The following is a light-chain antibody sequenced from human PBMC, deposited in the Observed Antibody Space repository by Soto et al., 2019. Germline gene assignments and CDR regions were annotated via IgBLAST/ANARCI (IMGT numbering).Light chain of an antibody. CDR1: QSVSSY. CDR3: QQRSNWPIT. Sequence: EIVLPQSPATLSLSPGERATLSCRASQSVSSYLAWYQQKPGQAPRLLIYAASRRATGIPDRFSGSGSGTDFTLTISSLEPEDFAVYYCQQRSNWPITFGQGTRLEIK. V-gene: IGKV3-11*01. J-gene: IGKJ5*01. CDR2: AAS.